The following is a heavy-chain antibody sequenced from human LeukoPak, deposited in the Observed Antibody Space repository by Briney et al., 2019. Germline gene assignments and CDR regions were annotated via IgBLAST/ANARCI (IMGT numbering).Heavy chain of an antibody. V-gene: IGHV1-18*01. CDR1: GYTFTSYG. D-gene: IGHD2-2*01. J-gene: IGHJ6*03. CDR3: ARTIVVVPAGSHMDV. Sequence: ASVKVSCKASGYTFTSYGISWVRQAPGQGLEWMGWISAYNGNTNYAQKLQGRVTITTDTSTSTAYMELRSLRSDDTAVYYCARTIVVVPAGSHMDVWGKGTTVTVSS. CDR2: ISAYNGNT.